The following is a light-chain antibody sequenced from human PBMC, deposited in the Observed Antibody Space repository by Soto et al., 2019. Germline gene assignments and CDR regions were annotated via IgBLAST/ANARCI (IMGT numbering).Light chain of an antibody. CDR2: SAS. Sequence: DIQMTQSPYSLSASVGDSVTITCRASQNIRTYLNWYQQKPGRAPKLLIHSASALPSGVPSRFSGSGSGTEFPLTMSGLQPEDFATYYCQQGHSTPYTFGQGTKVDIK. V-gene: IGKV1-39*01. CDR1: QNIRTY. J-gene: IGKJ2*01. CDR3: QQGHSTPYT.